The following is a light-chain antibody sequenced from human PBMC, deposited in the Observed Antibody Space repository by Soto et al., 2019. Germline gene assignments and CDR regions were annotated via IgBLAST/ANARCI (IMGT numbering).Light chain of an antibody. CDR1: ESVSSSY. V-gene: IGKV3-20*01. CDR2: GAS. CDR3: QHYGSSPT. Sequence: EIVLTQSPGTLSLSPGERATLSCRASESVSSSYLAWYQQKPGQAPRLLIYGASSRATGIPDRFSGSGSGTDSALTISRLEPEDLAVYYCQHYGSSPTFGQGTKVEIK. J-gene: IGKJ1*01.